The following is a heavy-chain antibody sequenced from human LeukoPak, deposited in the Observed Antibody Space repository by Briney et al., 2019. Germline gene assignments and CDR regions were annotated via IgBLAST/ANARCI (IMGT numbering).Heavy chain of an antibody. CDR3: ARGVSDAFDI. J-gene: IGHJ3*02. Sequence: PSETLSLTCTVSGGSISSYQWSWIRQPPGEGLEWIGHIYYSGSTNYNPSLKSRVTISVDTSKNQFSLKLSSVTAADTAVYYCARGVSDAFDIWGQGTMVTVSS. CDR2: IYYSGST. V-gene: IGHV4-59*08. D-gene: IGHD2-8*01. CDR1: GGSISSYQ.